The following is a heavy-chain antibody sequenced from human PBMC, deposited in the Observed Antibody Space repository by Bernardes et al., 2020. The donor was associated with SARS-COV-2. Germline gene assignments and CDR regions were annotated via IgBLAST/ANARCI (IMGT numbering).Heavy chain of an antibody. Sequence: GGSLRLSCAASGFTFSSYGMHWVRQAPGKGLEWVAVIWYDGSNKYYADSVKGRFTISRDNSKNTLYLQMNSLRAEDTAVYYCARGVLMITFGGVIVRLGNWFDPWGQGTLVTVSS. CDR1: GFTFSSYG. CDR2: IWYDGSNK. V-gene: IGHV3-33*01. CDR3: ARGVLMITFGGVIVRLGNWFDP. D-gene: IGHD3-16*02. J-gene: IGHJ5*02.